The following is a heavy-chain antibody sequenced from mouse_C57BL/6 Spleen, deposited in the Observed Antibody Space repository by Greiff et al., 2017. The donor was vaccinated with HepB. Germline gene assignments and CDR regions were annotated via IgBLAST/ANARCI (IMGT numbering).Heavy chain of an antibody. Sequence: QVQLQQSGAELARPGASVKMSCKASGYTFTSYTMHWVKQRPGQGLEWIGYINPSSGYTKYNQKFKDKATLTADKSSRTAYMQLSSLTSEDSAVYYCARDYYGSSLYWYFDVWGTGTTVTVSS. J-gene: IGHJ1*03. D-gene: IGHD1-1*01. CDR1: GYTFTSYT. CDR3: ARDYYGSSLYWYFDV. CDR2: INPSSGYT. V-gene: IGHV1-4*01.